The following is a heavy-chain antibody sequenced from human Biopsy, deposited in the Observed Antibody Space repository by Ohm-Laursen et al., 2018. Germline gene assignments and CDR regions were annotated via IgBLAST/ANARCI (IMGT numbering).Heavy chain of an antibody. J-gene: IGHJ4*02. CDR2: IPYTWYT. Sequence: SQSLSLTCTVSGGPFTGHYWTRITQPPGKGLEWIGHIPYTWYTSYNASLKSRVTISVDTSRNHFSLRLSSLTAADTAVYYCARGSNDFGGLYFPRWGQGTLLTVSS. CDR3: ARGSNDFGGLYFPR. D-gene: IGHD4-23*01. V-gene: IGHV4-59*11. CDR1: GGPFTGHY.